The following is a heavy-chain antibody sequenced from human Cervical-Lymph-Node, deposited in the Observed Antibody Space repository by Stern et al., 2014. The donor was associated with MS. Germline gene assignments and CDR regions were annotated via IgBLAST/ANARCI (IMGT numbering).Heavy chain of an antibody. V-gene: IGHV3-74*02. D-gene: IGHD2-8*01. J-gene: IGHJ6*02. CDR3: ARSNYGMDV. Sequence: EVHLVESGGGVVQPGGSLRLSCVASGFTFSSQWMHWVRQAPGKGLVWVSRINSDGSSTRYADSVKGRFTISRDNAKKTLYLQMDSLRAEDTAVYYCARSNYGMDVWGQGTTVAVSS. CDR2: INSDGSST. CDR1: GFTFSSQW.